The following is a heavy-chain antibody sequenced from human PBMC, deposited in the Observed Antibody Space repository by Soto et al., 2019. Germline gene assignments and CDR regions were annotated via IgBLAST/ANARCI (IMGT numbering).Heavy chain of an antibody. J-gene: IGHJ5*02. CDR2: INPSGGST. CDR3: ARAGGIAAHRGVANPNKNWFDP. V-gene: IGHV1-46*01. D-gene: IGHD6-25*01. Sequence: VASVKVSCKASGYTFTSYYMHWVRQAPGQGLEWMGIINPSGGSTSYAQKFQGRVTMTRDTSTSTVYMELSSLRSEDTAVYYCARAGGIAAHRGVANPNKNWFDPWGQGTLVTVSS. CDR1: GYTFTSYY.